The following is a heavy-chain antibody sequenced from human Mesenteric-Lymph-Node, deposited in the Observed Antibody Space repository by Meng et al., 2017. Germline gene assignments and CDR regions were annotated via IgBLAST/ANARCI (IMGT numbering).Heavy chain of an antibody. CDR3: AREARGSHWLQRLDI. V-gene: IGHV3-30*01. CDR1: GFTFSSYA. J-gene: IGHJ3*02. D-gene: IGHD5-24*01. Sequence: GESLKISCAASGFTFSSYAMHWVRQAPGKGLEWVAVISYDGSNKYYADSVKGRFTISRDNSKNTLYLQMNSLRAEDTAVYYCAREARGSHWLQRLDIWGQGTVVTVSS. CDR2: ISYDGSNK.